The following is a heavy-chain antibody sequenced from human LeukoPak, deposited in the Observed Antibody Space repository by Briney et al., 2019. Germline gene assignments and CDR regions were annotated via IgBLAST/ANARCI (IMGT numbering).Heavy chain of an antibody. CDR3: ARRMGSSTYYYYMDV. CDR2: INPNSGGT. D-gene: IGHD2-2*01. J-gene: IGHJ6*03. Sequence: AASVKVSCKASGYTFTGYYMHWVRQAPGQGLEWMGWINPNSGGTKYAQKFQGRVTMTRDTSISTAYMELSRLRSDDTAVYYCARRMGSSTYYYYMDVWGRGTTVTVSS. CDR1: GYTFTGYY. V-gene: IGHV1-2*02.